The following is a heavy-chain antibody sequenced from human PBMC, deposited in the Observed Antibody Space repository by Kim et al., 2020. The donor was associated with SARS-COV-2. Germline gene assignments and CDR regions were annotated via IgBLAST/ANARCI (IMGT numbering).Heavy chain of an antibody. J-gene: IGHJ6*02. D-gene: IGHD6-19*01. CDR2: INHSGST. CDR1: GGSFSGYY. V-gene: IGHV4-34*01. Sequence: SETLSLTCAVYGGSFSGYYWSWIRQPPGKGLEWIGEINHSGSTNYNPSLKSRVTISVDTSKNQFSLKLSSVTAADTAVYYCARFPAVAGPYYYYYYGMDVWGQGTTVTVSS. CDR3: ARFPAVAGPYYYYYYGMDV.